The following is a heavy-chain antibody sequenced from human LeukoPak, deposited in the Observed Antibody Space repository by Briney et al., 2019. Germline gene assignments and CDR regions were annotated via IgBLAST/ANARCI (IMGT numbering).Heavy chain of an antibody. CDR1: GFTFSSYG. D-gene: IGHD2-15*01. CDR3: AKQLGYCSDGSCYFPY. V-gene: IGHV3-33*06. J-gene: IGHJ4*02. CDR2: IWYDGSNK. Sequence: GRSLRLSCAASGFTFSSYGMHWVRQAPGKGLEWVAVIWYDGSNKYYADSVKGRFTISRDNSKSTLCLQMNSLRAEDTAVYYCAKQLGYCSDGSCYFPYWGQGTLVTVSS.